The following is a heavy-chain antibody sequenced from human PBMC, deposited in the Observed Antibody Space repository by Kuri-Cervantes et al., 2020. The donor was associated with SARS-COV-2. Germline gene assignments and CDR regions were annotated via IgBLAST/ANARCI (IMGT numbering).Heavy chain of an antibody. V-gene: IGHV3-66*01. Sequence: GESLKISCAASGFTVSSNYMSWVRQAPGKGLEWVSVIYSGGSTYYADSVKGRFTISRDNSKNTLYLQMNSLRAEDTDVYYCARSFRYCSGGSCYDYYYGMTVWARGPS. J-gene: IGHJ6*04. D-gene: IGHD2-15*01. CDR3: ARSFRYCSGGSCYDYYYGMTV. CDR2: IYSGGST. CDR1: GFTVSSNY.